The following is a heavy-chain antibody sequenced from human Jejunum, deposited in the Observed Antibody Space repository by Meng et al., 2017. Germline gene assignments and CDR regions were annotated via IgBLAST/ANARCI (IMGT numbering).Heavy chain of an antibody. CDR1: GFTFSDYV. Sequence: GESLKISCAASGFTFSDYVMSWVRQAPGKGLEWVAAVSAGGYTTYYGDSVKGRLTISRDNSQNTVYLQMKSLRAEDTAVYYCAKDAISYNAYYFDSWGQGTLVTVSS. J-gene: IGHJ4*02. D-gene: IGHD3-10*01. CDR2: VSAGGYTT. V-gene: IGHV3-23*01. CDR3: AKDAISYNAYYFDS.